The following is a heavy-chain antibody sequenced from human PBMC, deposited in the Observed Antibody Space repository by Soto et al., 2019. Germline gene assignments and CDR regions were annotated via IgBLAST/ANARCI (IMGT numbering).Heavy chain of an antibody. CDR3: ARDHTTVWEVTLSYYYGMDV. CDR1: GGTFSSYA. V-gene: IGHV1-69*01. D-gene: IGHD2-21*02. CDR2: IIPIFGTA. Sequence: QVQLVQSGAEVKKPGSSVKVSCKASGGTFSSYAISWVRQAPGQGLEWMGGIIPIFGTANYAQKFQGRVTITADESTSTAYMELSSLRSEDTAVYYCARDHTTVWEVTLSYYYGMDVWGQGTTVTVSS. J-gene: IGHJ6*02.